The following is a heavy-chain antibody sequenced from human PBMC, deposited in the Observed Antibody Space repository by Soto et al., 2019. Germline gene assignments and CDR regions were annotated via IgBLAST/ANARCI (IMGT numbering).Heavy chain of an antibody. CDR2: IFYNGNA. Sequence: SETLSLTCSVSNGSISNPICYWAWIRQPPGKGLEWIGSIFYNGNAYYNPSLKSRVTMSVDTSQNQFSLKLCSVTAADTAVYYCARARALWFVEKGRGYYYYGMDVWGQGTTVTVSS. J-gene: IGHJ6*02. D-gene: IGHD3-10*01. V-gene: IGHV4-39*01. CDR1: NGSISNPICY. CDR3: ARARALWFVEKGRGYYYYGMDV.